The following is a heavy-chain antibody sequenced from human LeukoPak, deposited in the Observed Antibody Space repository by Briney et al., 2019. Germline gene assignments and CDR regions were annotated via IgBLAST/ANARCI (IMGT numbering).Heavy chain of an antibody. CDR3: ARDSPSSGGATVFDY. D-gene: IGHD1-26*01. CDR1: GYTFTSYD. Sequence: ASVKVSCKASGYTFTSYDISWVRQAPGQGLEWMGWISAYNGNTNYAQKLQGRVTMTTDTSTSTAYMELRSLRSDDTAVYYCARDSPSSGGATVFDYWGQGTLVTVSS. CDR2: ISAYNGNT. J-gene: IGHJ4*02. V-gene: IGHV1-18*01.